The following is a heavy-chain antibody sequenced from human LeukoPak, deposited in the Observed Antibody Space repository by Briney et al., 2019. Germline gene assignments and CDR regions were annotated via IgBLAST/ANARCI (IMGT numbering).Heavy chain of an antibody. J-gene: IGHJ1*01. D-gene: IGHD3-22*01. V-gene: IGHV4-31*11. CDR2: IYYSGST. Sequence: SETLSLTCAVYGGSFSGYYWSWIRQHPGKGLEWIGYIYYSGSTYYNPSLKSRVTISVDTSKNQFSLKLSSVTAADTAVYYCARVGSAWNYYDSSGYYYAYFQHWGQGTLVTVSS. CDR3: ARVGSAWNYYDSSGYYYAYFQH. CDR1: GGSFSGYY.